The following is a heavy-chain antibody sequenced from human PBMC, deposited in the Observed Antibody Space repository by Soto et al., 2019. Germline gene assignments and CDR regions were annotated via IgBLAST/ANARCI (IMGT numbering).Heavy chain of an antibody. CDR3: ARDNLPLTIFGAWRDEYYFDY. J-gene: IGHJ4*02. CDR2: ISSSSSYI. D-gene: IGHD3-3*01. CDR1: GFTFSSYS. Sequence: PGGSLRLSCAASGFTFSSYSMNWVRQAPGKGLEWVSSISSSSSYIYYADSVKGRFTISRDNAKNSLYLQMNSLRAEDTAVYYCARDNLPLTIFGAWRDEYYFDYWGQGTLVTVSS. V-gene: IGHV3-21*01.